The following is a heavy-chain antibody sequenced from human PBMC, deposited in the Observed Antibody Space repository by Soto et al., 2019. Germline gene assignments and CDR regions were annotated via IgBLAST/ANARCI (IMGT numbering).Heavy chain of an antibody. CDR1: GYAFGSFG. V-gene: IGHV1-18*01. CDR2: ISTYNGKT. CDR3: ARDVRVGATMDTDQR. Sequence: QAQLVQSGAEVKEPGASVKVSCKASGYAFGSFGIAWLRRAPGQGPEWMGWISTYNGKTNFGQKFQDRVTLPTDTSTTTAYMELRSLTSDDTAVYCCARDVRVGATMDTDQRWGQGTRVTVSS. D-gene: IGHD1-26*01. J-gene: IGHJ3*01.